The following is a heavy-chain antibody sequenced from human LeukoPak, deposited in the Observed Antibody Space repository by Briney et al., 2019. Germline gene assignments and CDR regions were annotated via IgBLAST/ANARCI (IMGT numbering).Heavy chain of an antibody. CDR3: AKPGYYYDSSGYYTTPYYFDY. D-gene: IGHD3-22*01. J-gene: IGHJ4*02. V-gene: IGHV3-21*01. CDR2: ISTSGIYI. Sequence: PGGSLRLSCAGSGLTFSTYNMNWVRQAPGKGLEWVSSISTSGIYIYYADSVKGRFTISRGNSKNTLYLQMNSLRAEDTAVYYCAKPGYYYDSSGYYTTPYYFDYWGQGTLVTVSS. CDR1: GLTFSTYN.